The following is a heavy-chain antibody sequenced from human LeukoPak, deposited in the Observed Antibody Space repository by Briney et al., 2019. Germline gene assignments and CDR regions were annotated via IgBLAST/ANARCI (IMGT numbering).Heavy chain of an antibody. V-gene: IGHV3-30*02. D-gene: IGHD6-13*01. Sequence: GGSLRLSCAASGFTFSIYGMHWVRQAPGKGLEWVAFIRYDGSNKYYADSVKGRFTISRDNSKNTLYLQMNSLRPEDTAVYYCAKDVSPYRPAAGIGSDYWGQGTLVTVSS. CDR1: GFTFSIYG. CDR2: IRYDGSNK. J-gene: IGHJ4*02. CDR3: AKDVSPYRPAAGIGSDY.